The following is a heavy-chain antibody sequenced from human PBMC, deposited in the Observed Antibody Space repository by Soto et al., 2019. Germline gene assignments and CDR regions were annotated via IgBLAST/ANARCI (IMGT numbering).Heavy chain of an antibody. J-gene: IGHJ3*02. V-gene: IGHV5-51*01. D-gene: IGHD2-15*01. CDR3: ARRGLFGYSGGSCYSYDAFDI. Sequence: GESLKISCKGSGYSFTSYWIGWVRQMPGKGLEWMGIIYPGDSDTRYSPSFQGQVTISADKSISTAYLQWSSLKASDTAMYYCARRGLFGYSGGSCYSYDAFDIWGQGTMVTVSS. CDR1: GYSFTSYW. CDR2: IYPGDSDT.